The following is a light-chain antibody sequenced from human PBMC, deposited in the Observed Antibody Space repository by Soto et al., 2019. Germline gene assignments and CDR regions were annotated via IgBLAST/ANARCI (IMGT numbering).Light chain of an antibody. CDR3: QQRFRPLTFGGGTPQLT. J-gene: IGKJ4*01. V-gene: IGKV4-1*01. Sequence: DIVMTQSPASLAVALGERATINCKSSQSVSSGSNNKYYLAWYQQKPGQPPKVLIYWASTRESGVPERFSGSGSGTDFTLTISSLQPEDFATYYWQQRFRPLTFGGGTPQLTFCGGTKVDIK. CDR2: WAS. CDR1: QSVSSGSNNKYY.